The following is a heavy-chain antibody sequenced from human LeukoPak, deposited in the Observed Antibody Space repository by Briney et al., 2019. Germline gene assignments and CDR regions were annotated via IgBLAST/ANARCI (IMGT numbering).Heavy chain of an antibody. Sequence: GGSLRLSCAASGFTFSSYWMHWVRQAPGKGLVWVSRINSDESTTTYADSVKGRFTISRDNAKNTLYLLMNSLRAEDTAVYYCVGLDFDYWGQGTLVTVSS. J-gene: IGHJ4*02. CDR1: GFTFSSYW. V-gene: IGHV3-74*01. CDR3: VGLDFDY. CDR2: INSDESTT.